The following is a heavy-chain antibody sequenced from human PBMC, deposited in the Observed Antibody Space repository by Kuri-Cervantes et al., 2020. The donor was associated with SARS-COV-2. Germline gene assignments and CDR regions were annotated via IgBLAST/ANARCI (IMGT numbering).Heavy chain of an antibody. J-gene: IGHJ3*02. CDR3: ASLHDAFDI. Sequence: GESLKISCAASGFIFIDYHMTWIRQAPGKGLQWISYISSGGTRIYYADALEGRFTISRDNAKNSLYLQMNSLRAEDTAVYYCASLHDAFDIWGQGTMVTVSS. CDR2: ISSGGTRI. CDR1: GFIFIDYH. V-gene: IGHV3-11*04.